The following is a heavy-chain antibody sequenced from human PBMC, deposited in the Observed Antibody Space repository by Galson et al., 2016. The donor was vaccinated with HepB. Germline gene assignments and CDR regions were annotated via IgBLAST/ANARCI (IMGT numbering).Heavy chain of an antibody. Sequence: SLRLSCAASAFTFSNYWMYWVRQAPGKGLVWVSRINSDGSSASYAESVKGRFTISRDNAKNTTYLQANRLRAEDTAVYYCARALRDDFWRGYYSGNLYYYGMDVWGQGTTVTVSS. CDR2: INSDGSSA. CDR3: ARALRDDFWRGYYSGNLYYYGMDV. D-gene: IGHD3-3*01. V-gene: IGHV3-74*01. J-gene: IGHJ6*02. CDR1: AFTFSNYW.